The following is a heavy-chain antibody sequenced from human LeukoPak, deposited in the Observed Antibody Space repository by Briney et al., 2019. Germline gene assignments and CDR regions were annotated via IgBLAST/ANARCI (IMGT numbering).Heavy chain of an antibody. J-gene: IGHJ5*02. D-gene: IGHD3-16*02. V-gene: IGHV1-24*01. CDR2: FDPEDGET. CDR3: ARSVGYRNWFDP. CDR1: GYTLTELS. Sequence: ASVKVSCKVSGYTLTELSMHWVRQAPGKGLEWMGGFDPEDGETIYAQKFQGRVTMTEDTSTDTAYMELSSLRSEDTAVYYCARSVGYRNWFDPWGQGTLVTVSS.